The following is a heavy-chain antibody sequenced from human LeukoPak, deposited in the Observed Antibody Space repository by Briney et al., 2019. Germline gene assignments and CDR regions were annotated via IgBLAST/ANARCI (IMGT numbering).Heavy chain of an antibody. J-gene: IGHJ1*01. CDR2: ISYDGSNK. CDR1: GFTFSNYY. V-gene: IGHV3-30*18. CDR3: AKEGYGSGSYYNSEYFQH. D-gene: IGHD3-10*01. Sequence: GGSLRLSCVASGFTFSNYYMHWVRQAPGKGLEWVAVISYDGSNKYYADSVKGRFTISRDNSKNTLYLQMNSLRAEDTAVYYCAKEGYGSGSYYNSEYFQHWGQGTLVTVSS.